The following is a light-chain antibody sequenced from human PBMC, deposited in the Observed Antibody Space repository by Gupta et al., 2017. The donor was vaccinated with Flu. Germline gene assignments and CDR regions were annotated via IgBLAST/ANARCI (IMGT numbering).Light chain of an antibody. CDR3: QQRRSWPIT. Sequence: PDTLSLSPGERATLSCRASQSVSSYLAWYQQKPGQAPRLLIYDASNRATGIPARFSGSGSGTDFTLTISSLEPEDFAVYYCQQRRSWPITFGQGTRMEI. V-gene: IGKV3-11*01. CDR1: QSVSSY. CDR2: DAS. J-gene: IGKJ5*01.